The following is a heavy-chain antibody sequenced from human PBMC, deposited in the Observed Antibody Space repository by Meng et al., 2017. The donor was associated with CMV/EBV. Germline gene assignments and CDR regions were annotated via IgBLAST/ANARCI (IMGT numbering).Heavy chain of an antibody. CDR2: ISASGYYT. Sequence: CAASEFSITDYAVNWVRQAPGKGREWVSVISASGYYTFYAESVKGRFTIGRDISKNTVYLQTNSLRAEDTAVYFCAKAPTRRYYFDSWGQGSLVTGSS. CDR3: AKAPTRRYYFDS. J-gene: IGHJ4*02. CDR1: EFSITDYA. V-gene: IGHV3-23*01. D-gene: IGHD5-24*01.